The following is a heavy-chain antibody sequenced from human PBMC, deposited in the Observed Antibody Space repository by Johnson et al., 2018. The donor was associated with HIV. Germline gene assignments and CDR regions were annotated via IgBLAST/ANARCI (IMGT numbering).Heavy chain of an antibody. CDR1: GFTFDDYG. Sequence: VQLVESGGGVVRPGGSLRLSCAASGFTFDDYGMSWVRQAPGKGLEWVSGINWNGGNTGHAESVKGRFTTSRDNSKNSLYLQMNSLRAEDTALYYCVRGLRMNYYDSSGQHAFDIWGQGTMVTVSS. J-gene: IGHJ3*02. D-gene: IGHD3-22*01. V-gene: IGHV3-20*04. CDR2: INWNGGNT. CDR3: VRGLRMNYYDSSGQHAFDI.